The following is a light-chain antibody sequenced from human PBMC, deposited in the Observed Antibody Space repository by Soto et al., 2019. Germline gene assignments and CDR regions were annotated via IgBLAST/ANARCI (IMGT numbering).Light chain of an antibody. CDR2: EVS. CDR1: SSDVGGYNY. CDR3: SSYAGSNNFGV. V-gene: IGLV2-8*01. J-gene: IGLJ2*01. Sequence: QSALTQPPSAPGSPGQSVTISCTGTSSDVGGYNYVSWYQQHPGKAPKLMIYEVSKRPSGVPDRFSGSKSGNTASLTVSGLQAEDEADYYCSSYAGSNNFGVFGGGTKVTVL.